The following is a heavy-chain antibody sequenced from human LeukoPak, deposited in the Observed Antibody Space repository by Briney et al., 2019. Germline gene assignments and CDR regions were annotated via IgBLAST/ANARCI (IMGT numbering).Heavy chain of an antibody. CDR1: GYSFTSYW. CDR2: IYPGDSDT. V-gene: IGHV5-51*01. CDR3: ARNYYDSSGYCKIDY. D-gene: IGHD3-22*01. Sequence: GESLKISCKGSGYSFTSYWIGWVRQMPGKGLEWMGIIYPGDSDTRYSPSFQGQVTISADKSISTAYLQWSSLKASDTAMYYCARNYYDSSGYCKIDYWGQGTLVTVSS. J-gene: IGHJ4*02.